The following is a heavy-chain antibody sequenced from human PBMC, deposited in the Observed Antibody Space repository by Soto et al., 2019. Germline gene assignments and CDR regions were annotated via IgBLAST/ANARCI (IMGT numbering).Heavy chain of an antibody. Sequence: ASVKVSCKASGYIFTGYYIHWVRQAPGQGREWMGEISPNTGGTKYAQKFQGRVTMTRDTSITTVYMELSNLSPDDTAVYYCGRGRSGELVVFYWGQGTLVTVSS. J-gene: IGHJ4*02. CDR3: GRGRSGELVVFY. V-gene: IGHV1-2*02. CDR1: GYIFTGYY. CDR2: ISPNTGGT. D-gene: IGHD1-7*01.